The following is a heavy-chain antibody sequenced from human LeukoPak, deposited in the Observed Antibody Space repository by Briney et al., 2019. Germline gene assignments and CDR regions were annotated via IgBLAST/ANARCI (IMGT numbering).Heavy chain of an antibody. CDR2: IYHSGST. D-gene: IGHD3-10*01. CDR3: ARSRQASGLFSS. Sequence: SETLSLTCTVSGYSISSGYYWGWIRQPPGKGLEWIGSIYHSGSTYYNPSLKSRVTISVDRPKNQFFLNVTSLTAADTAVYYCARSRQASGLFSSWGQGTLVVVSS. V-gene: IGHV4-38-2*02. J-gene: IGHJ5*02. CDR1: GYSISSGYY.